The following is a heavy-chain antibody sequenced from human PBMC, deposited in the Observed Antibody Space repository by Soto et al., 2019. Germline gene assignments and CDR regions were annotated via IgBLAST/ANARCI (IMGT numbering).Heavy chain of an antibody. D-gene: IGHD2-15*01. CDR2: IYYSGST. V-gene: IGHV4-31*03. Sequence: QVQLQESGPGLVKPSQTLSLTCTVSGGSISSGGYYWSWIRQHPGKGLEWIGYIYYSGSTYYNPSLKGRVTISVDTSKNQFSLKLSSVTAADTAVYYCARGDIVVVVAARRFGGMDVWGQGTTVTVSS. CDR1: GGSISSGGYY. CDR3: ARGDIVVVVAARRFGGMDV. J-gene: IGHJ6*02.